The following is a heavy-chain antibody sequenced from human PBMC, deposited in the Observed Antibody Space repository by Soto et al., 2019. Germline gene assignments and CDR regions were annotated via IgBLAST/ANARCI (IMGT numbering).Heavy chain of an antibody. CDR2: IYYTGST. V-gene: IGHV4-59*01. CDR1: NVSIKSFY. CDR3: SSLYNPGTPPPDY. D-gene: IGHD3-10*01. J-gene: IGHJ4*02. Sequence: KTSETLSLTCTVSNVSIKSFYWSWVRQPPGKGLEWIGYIYYTGSTDYNPSLESRVTMSVDTSKHQFSLRLTSVTPADTAVYYCSSLYNPGTPPPDYWGQGTLVTVSS.